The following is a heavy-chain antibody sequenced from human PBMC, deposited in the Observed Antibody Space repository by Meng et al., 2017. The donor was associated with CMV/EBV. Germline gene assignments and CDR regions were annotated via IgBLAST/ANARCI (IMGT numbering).Heavy chain of an antibody. CDR3: ARYVADYCYNWFDP. V-gene: IGHV4-38-2*02. CDR2: IYHSGST. D-gene: IGHD4-11*01. J-gene: IGHJ5*02. CDR1: GYSISSGYY. Sequence: SETLSLTCTVSGYSISSGYYWGWIRQPPGKGLEWIGSIYHSGSTYYNPSLKSRVTISVDTSKNQFSLKLSSVTAADTAVYYCARYVADYCYNWFDPWGQGTLVTVSS.